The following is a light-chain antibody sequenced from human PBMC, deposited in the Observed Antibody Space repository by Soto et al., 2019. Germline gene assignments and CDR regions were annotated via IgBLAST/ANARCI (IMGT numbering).Light chain of an antibody. CDR1: QSVSNN. CDR3: QQYNDWPPWT. CDR2: GAS. Sequence: EILMTQSPATLSVSPGDRATLSCRASQSVSNNLAWYQQRPGQAPRLLIYGASTRATGITARFSGSGSGTEFTLTISSLQSEDFAVYYCQQYNDWPPWTFGQGTKVDIK. J-gene: IGKJ1*01. V-gene: IGKV3-15*01.